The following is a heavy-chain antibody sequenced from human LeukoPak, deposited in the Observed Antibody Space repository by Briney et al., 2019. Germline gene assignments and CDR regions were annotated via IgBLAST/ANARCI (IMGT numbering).Heavy chain of an antibody. V-gene: IGHV3-30*02. CDR2: IRYDGSNK. Sequence: GGSLRLSRAASGFTFSSYGMHWVRQAPGKGLEWVAFIRYDGSNKYYADSVKGRFTISRDNSKNTLYLQMNSLRAEDTAVYYCAKVTDYYGSGSYPDFDYWGQGTLVTVSS. D-gene: IGHD3-10*01. J-gene: IGHJ4*02. CDR1: GFTFSSYG. CDR3: AKVTDYYGSGSYPDFDY.